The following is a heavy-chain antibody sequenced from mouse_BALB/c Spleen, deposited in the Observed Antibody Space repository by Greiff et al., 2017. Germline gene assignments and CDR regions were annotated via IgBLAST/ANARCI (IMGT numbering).Heavy chain of an antibody. CDR2: ISDGGSYT. CDR3: ARDMNYGSSYDAMDY. J-gene: IGHJ4*01. D-gene: IGHD1-1*01. CDR1: GFTFSDYY. V-gene: IGHV5-4*02. Sequence: EVQLVESGGGLVKPGGSLKLSCAASGFTFSDYYMYWVRQTPEKRLEWVATISDGGSYTYYPDSVKGRFTISRDNAKNNLYLQMSSLKSEDTAMYYCARDMNYGSSYDAMDYWGQGTSVTVSS.